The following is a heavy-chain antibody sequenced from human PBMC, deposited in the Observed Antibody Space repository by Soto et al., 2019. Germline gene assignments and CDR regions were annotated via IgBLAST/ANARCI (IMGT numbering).Heavy chain of an antibody. V-gene: IGHV3-7*05. CDR1: GFSFSDYW. Sequence: GGSLRLSCAASGFSFSDYWMNWVRQAPGKGLEWVASIKYDGAEKSYVDSVKGRFTISRDNPKNSVYLQMASLRAEDTAVYYCARDGVAPGLYFDQWGQGTPVTVPQ. D-gene: IGHD3-10*01. CDR3: ARDGVAPGLYFDQ. J-gene: IGHJ4*02. CDR2: IKYDGAEK.